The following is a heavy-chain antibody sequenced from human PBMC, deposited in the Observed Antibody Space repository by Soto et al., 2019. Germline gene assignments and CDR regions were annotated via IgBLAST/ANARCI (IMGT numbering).Heavy chain of an antibody. V-gene: IGHV4-39*01. D-gene: IGHD5-12*01. CDR1: GGSISSSSYY. J-gene: IGHJ4*02. CDR3: ASSQNIVATMGKYYFDY. CDR2: IYYSGST. Sequence: SETLSLTCTVSGGSISSSSYYWGWIRQPPGKGLEWIGSIYYSGSTYYNPSLKNRVTISVDTSKNQFSLKLSSVTAADTAVYYFASSQNIVATMGKYYFDYWGQGTLVTVSS.